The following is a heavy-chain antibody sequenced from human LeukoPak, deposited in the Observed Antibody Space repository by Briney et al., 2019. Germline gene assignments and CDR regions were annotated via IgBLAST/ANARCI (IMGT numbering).Heavy chain of an antibody. CDR1: GYSISSGYY. V-gene: IGHV4-38-2*02. CDR3: ARGSSTSSGWYY. J-gene: IGHJ4*02. CDR2: IYHSGST. Sequence: SETLSLTCTVSGYSISSGYYWGWIRQPPGKGLEWIGSIYHSGSTYYNPSLKSRVTISVDTSKNQFSLKLSSVTAADTAVYYCARGSSTSSGWYYWGQGTLVTVSS. D-gene: IGHD6-19*01.